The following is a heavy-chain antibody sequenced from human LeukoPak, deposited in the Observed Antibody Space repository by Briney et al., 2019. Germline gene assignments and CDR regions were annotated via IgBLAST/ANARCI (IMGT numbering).Heavy chain of an antibody. CDR3: ARGRRGPRPIDY. D-gene: IGHD3/OR15-3a*01. J-gene: IGHJ4*02. CDR1: GASITSSGYY. Sequence: SETLSLTCTVSGASITSSGYYWGWIRQPPGKGLEWIGTIYHSGSTYYNPSLKSRVTISVDTSKNQFSLKLSSVTAADTAVYYCARGRRGPRPIDYWGQGTLVTVSS. V-gene: IGHV4-39*07. CDR2: IYHSGST.